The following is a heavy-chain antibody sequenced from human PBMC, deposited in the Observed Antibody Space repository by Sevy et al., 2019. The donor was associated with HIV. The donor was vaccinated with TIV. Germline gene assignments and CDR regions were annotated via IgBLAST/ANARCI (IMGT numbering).Heavy chain of an antibody. CDR2: IYYSGST. D-gene: IGHD3-10*01. V-gene: IGHV4-59*01. J-gene: IGHJ6*02. CDR1: GGSISSYY. Sequence: SDTLSLTCTVSGGSISSYYWSWIRQPPGKGLEWIGYIYYSGSTNYNPSLKSRVTISVDTSKNQFSLKLSSVTAADTAVYYCARSLLWFGSWGGMDVWGQGTTVTVSS. CDR3: ARSLLWFGSWGGMDV.